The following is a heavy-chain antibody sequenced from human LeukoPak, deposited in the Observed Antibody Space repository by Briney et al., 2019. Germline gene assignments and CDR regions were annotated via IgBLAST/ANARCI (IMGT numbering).Heavy chain of an antibody. V-gene: IGHV3-7*01. J-gene: IGHJ4*02. CDR3: VRDAPGREGPHY. D-gene: IGHD3-10*01. Sequence: GGSLRLSCAASGFTFSEYWMNWVRRAPGEGLEWVANIDEDGSEEDYVDSVKGRFTISRDNARNSLSLQMNRLRVEDTAAYHCVRDAPGREGPHYWGQGILVTVSS. CDR1: GFTFSEYW. CDR2: IDEDGSEE.